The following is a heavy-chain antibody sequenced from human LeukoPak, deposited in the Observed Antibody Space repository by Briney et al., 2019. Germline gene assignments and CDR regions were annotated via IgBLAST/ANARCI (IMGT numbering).Heavy chain of an antibody. D-gene: IGHD2-8*02. V-gene: IGHV3-15*01. CDR2: VKSKTDGGTT. J-gene: IGHJ3*02. CDR1: GFTFSSYS. Sequence: GGSLRLSCAASGFTFSSYSMNWVRQAPGKGLEWVGRVKSKTDGGTTDYAAPLKGRFTISRDDSKNTLYLQMNSLKTEDTAVYYCTLDLVQPFDIWGQGTMVTVSS. CDR3: TLDLVQPFDI.